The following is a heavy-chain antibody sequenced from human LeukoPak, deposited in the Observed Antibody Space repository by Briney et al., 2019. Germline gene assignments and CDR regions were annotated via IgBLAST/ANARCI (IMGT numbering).Heavy chain of an antibody. V-gene: IGHV4-61*02. CDR1: GGSISSGSYY. Sequence: SQTPSLTCTVSGGSISSGSYYWSWIRQPAGKGLEWIGRIYTSGSTNYNPSLKSRVTISGDTSKNQFSLKLSSVTAADTAVYYCARLSMLGYCSGGSCSLAMDVWGKGTTVTISS. D-gene: IGHD2-15*01. J-gene: IGHJ6*04. CDR3: ARLSMLGYCSGGSCSLAMDV. CDR2: IYTSGST.